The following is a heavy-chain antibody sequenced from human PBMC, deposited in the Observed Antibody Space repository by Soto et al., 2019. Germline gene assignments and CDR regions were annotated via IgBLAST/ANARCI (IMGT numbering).Heavy chain of an antibody. Sequence: SETLSLTCHVSGGSLRSYYWNWVRQPPGKTLEWIGDVYYSGSANYNPSLKSRVTISVDMSRNQFSLKLNSVTAADTAVYYCARGSMVRGPTPFDYWGQGTLVTVSS. CDR2: VYYSGSA. V-gene: IGHV4-59*01. CDR3: ARGSMVRGPTPFDY. J-gene: IGHJ4*02. D-gene: IGHD3-10*01. CDR1: GGSLRSYY.